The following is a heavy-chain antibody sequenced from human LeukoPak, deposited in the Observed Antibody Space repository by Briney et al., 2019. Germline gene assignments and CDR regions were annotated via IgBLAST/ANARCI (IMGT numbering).Heavy chain of an antibody. Sequence: GGSLRLSCTASGFTFGDYAMSWVRQAPGKGLEWVGVIRSKAYGGTTEYAASVKGRFTISRDDSKSIAYLQMNSLKTEDTAVYYCTRERGDIVVVPAGGYFDYWGQGTLVTVSS. CDR2: IRSKAYGGTT. CDR3: TRERGDIVVVPAGGYFDY. J-gene: IGHJ4*02. CDR1: GFTFGDYA. D-gene: IGHD2-2*01. V-gene: IGHV3-49*04.